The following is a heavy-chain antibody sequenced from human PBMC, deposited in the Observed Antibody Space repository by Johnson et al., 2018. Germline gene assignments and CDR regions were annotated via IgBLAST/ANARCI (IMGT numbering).Heavy chain of an antibody. D-gene: IGHD1-7*01. J-gene: IGHJ3*02. CDR2: ISYDGSNK. V-gene: IGHV3-30*18. CDR3: AKDGTTPWGDAFDI. CDR1: GFTFSSYG. Sequence: QVQLVQSGGGVVQPGRSLRLSCAASGFTFSSYGMHWVRQAPGKGLEWVAVISYDGSNKYYADSVKGRFPISRDNSKNTLYLQMNSLRAEDTAVYYCAKDGTTPWGDAFDIWGQGTMVTVSS.